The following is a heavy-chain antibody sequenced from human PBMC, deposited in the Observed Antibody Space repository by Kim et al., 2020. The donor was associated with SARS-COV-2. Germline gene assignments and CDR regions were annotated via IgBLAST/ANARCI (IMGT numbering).Heavy chain of an antibody. V-gene: IGHV4-59*09. CDR3: ARGLKDPGGTLYYFDY. J-gene: IGHJ4*02. D-gene: IGHD6-25*01. Sequence: LKSRVTILVDTSKNQFSLKLSSVTAADTAVYYCARGLKDPGGTLYYFDYWGQGTLVTVSS.